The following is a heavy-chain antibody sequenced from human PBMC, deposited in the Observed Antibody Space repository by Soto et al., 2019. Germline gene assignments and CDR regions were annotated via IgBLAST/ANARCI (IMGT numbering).Heavy chain of an antibody. CDR2: ISGGGGST. CDR1: GFTFSTYA. D-gene: IGHD1-26*01. CDR3: AKVSLGALTFTDYYYYGLDV. J-gene: IGHJ6*02. V-gene: IGHV3-23*01. Sequence: GGSLRLSCAASGFTFSTYAMNWGRQAPGKGLEWVSAISGGGGSTYYADSVKGRVTISRDNSKNTLYLQMNSLRAEDTAVYYCAKVSLGALTFTDYYYYGLDVWGQGTTVTVSS.